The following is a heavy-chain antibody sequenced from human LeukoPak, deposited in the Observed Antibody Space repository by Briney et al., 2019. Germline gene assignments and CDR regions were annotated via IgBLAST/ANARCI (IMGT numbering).Heavy chain of an antibody. D-gene: IGHD5-18*01. CDR1: EFIVSSNY. J-gene: IGHJ3*02. CDR3: ARGHNTATSGTRAFDI. CDR2: IYSGGGL. Sequence: GGSLRLSCAASEFIVSSNYMNWVRQAPGKGLEWVSVIYSGGGLYYADSVKGRFTISRDISKNMLYLQMNSLRADDTAVYYCARGHNTATSGTRAFDIWGQGTMVTVSS. V-gene: IGHV3-53*01.